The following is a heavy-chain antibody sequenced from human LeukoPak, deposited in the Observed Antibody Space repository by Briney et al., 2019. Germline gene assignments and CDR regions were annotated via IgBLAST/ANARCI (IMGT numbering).Heavy chain of an antibody. CDR2: IYPVDSTT. CDR3: AITQFITSFDY. J-gene: IGHJ4*02. V-gene: IGHV5-51*01. CDR1: GYSFANYW. Sequence: GESLKISCKGSGYSFANYWIGWVRQMPGKGLEWMAIIYPVDSTTRYSPSFQGQVTISVDKSIATAYPQWSGLKASDTAVYYCAITQFITSFDYWSQGTLVTVSS. D-gene: IGHD3-16*02.